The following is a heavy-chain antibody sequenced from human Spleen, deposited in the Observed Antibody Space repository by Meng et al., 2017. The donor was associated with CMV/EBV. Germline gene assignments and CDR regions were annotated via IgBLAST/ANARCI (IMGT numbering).Heavy chain of an antibody. CDR2: IKQDGTES. D-gene: IGHD3-3*01. V-gene: IGHV3-7*01. Sequence: GESLKISCTASGFTVGDYAMSWVRQAPEKGLEWVANIKQDGTESLYVDSVKGRFTNSRDNAKNSLSLQMNSLRAEDTAVYFCVRDYYDFWSDFLNYWGQGTLVTVSS. J-gene: IGHJ4*02. CDR1: GFTVGDYA. CDR3: VRDYYDFWSDFLNY.